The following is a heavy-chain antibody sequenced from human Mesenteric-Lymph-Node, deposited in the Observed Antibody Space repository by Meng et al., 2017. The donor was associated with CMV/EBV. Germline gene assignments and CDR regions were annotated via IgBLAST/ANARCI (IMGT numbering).Heavy chain of an antibody. J-gene: IGHJ4*02. D-gene: IGHD2-15*01. Sequence: ASVKVSCKASGYTFIGYYIHWARQAPGQGLEWMGWINPNTGVTGTAQKFQGRITMTRDTSISTAYMEVSWLRSDDTAVYFCARVPTDNLPNQHFDFWGQGTLVTVSS. CDR1: GYTFIGYY. V-gene: IGHV1-2*02. CDR2: INPNTGVT. CDR3: ARVPTDNLPNQHFDF.